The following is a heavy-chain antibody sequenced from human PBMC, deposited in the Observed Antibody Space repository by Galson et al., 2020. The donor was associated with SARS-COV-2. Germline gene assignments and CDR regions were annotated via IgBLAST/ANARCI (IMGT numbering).Heavy chain of an antibody. Sequence: ASVKVSCKDSGYTLTELSMHWVRQAPGKGPEWMGGFDPEDGETLYAQKFQGRVTMTEDTSTDTAYMELSSLRSEDTAVYYCATTPVVVVAGWFDPWGQGTLVTVSS. CDR3: ATTPVVVVAGWFDP. D-gene: IGHD2-15*01. CDR2: FDPEDGET. V-gene: IGHV1-24*01. CDR1: GYTLTELS. J-gene: IGHJ5*02.